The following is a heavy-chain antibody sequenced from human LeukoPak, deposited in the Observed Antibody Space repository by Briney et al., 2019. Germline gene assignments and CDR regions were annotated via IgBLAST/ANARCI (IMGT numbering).Heavy chain of an antibody. V-gene: IGHV3-21*01. CDR1: GFTFSSYG. CDR3: ARGSSSWYDY. J-gene: IGHJ4*02. CDR2: ISNSSSYI. D-gene: IGHD6-13*01. Sequence: GGSLRLSCAASGFTFSSYGMHWVRQAPGKGLEWVSSISNSSSYIYYADSVKGRFTISRDNAKNSLYLQMNSLRAEDTAVYYCARGSSSWYDYWGQGTLVTVSS.